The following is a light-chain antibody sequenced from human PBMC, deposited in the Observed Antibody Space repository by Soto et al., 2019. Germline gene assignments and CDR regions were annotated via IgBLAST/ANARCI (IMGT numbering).Light chain of an antibody. CDR3: SSYTSSRDVV. V-gene: IGLV2-14*01. Sequence: QSVLTQPASVSGSPGQSITISCTGTSSDVGGYNYVSWYQQHPGKAPKLMIYDVSNRPSGVSNRFSGSKSGNTASLTISGLQAEDEADYDCSSYTSSRDVVFGGGTKLTVL. J-gene: IGLJ2*01. CDR1: SSDVGGYNY. CDR2: DVS.